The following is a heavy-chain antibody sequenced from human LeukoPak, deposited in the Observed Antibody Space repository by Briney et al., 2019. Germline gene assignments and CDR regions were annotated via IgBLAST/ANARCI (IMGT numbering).Heavy chain of an antibody. CDR2: INHSGST. CDR3: ARQDSSGWYYFDY. D-gene: IGHD6-19*01. V-gene: IGHV4-34*01. J-gene: IGHJ4*02. CDR1: GGSFSGYY. Sequence: SETLSLTCAVYGGSFSGYYWSWIRQPPGKGLEWIGEINHSGSTNYNPSLKSRVTISVDTSKNQFSLKLSSVTAADTAVYYCARQDSSGWYYFDYWGQGTLVTVSS.